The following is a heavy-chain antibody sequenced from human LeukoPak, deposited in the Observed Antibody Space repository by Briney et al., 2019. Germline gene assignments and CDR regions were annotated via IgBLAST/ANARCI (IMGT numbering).Heavy chain of an antibody. J-gene: IGHJ4*02. Sequence: GRSLRLSCAASGFIFSSYSMNWVRQAPGKGLEWVSSISSSSSYIYYADSVKGRFTISRDNAKNSLYLQMNSLRAEDTAVYYCAKPDDIVVVVAAFDYWGQGTLVTVSS. D-gene: IGHD2-15*01. CDR3: AKPDDIVVVVAAFDY. CDR2: ISSSSSYI. CDR1: GFIFSSYS. V-gene: IGHV3-21*01.